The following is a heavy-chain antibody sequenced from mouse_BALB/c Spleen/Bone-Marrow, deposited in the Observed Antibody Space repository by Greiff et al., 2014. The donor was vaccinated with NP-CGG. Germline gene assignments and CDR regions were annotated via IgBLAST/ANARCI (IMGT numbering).Heavy chain of an antibody. CDR3: ARKDYFGYAAMDY. Sequence: DVKLVESGGGLVQPGGSRKLSCAASGFTFSSFGMHWVRQAPEKGLEWVPYISGGSSIIYYADTVKGRFTVSRDNPKNTLFLQMTSLRSEDTAIYYCARKDYFGYAAMDYWGQGTSVTVSS. CDR2: ISGGSSII. D-gene: IGHD1-2*01. CDR1: GFTFSSFG. V-gene: IGHV5-17*02. J-gene: IGHJ4*01.